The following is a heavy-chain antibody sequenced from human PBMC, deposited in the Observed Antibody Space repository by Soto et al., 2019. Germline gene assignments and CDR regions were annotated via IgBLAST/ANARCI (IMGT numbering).Heavy chain of an antibody. CDR1: GFTSTNYV. V-gene: IGHV3-23*01. J-gene: IGHJ3*02. D-gene: IGHD2-8*01. Sequence: EVQLLESGGGLVQPGGSLRLSCAASGFTSTNYVMNWVRQAPGKGLEWVSSISGSGTTTFYADSVKGRFIISRDNSKNTLYLQMNSLRAEDTALYYCAKDRVGGVPDAFDIWGQGTMVTVS. CDR2: ISGSGTTT. CDR3: AKDRVGGVPDAFDI.